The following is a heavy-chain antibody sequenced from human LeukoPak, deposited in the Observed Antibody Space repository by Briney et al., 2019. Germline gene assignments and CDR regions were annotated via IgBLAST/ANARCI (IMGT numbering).Heavy chain of an antibody. D-gene: IGHD5-24*01. CDR3: ARLSRDGYNLLFDY. CDR1: GGSISSYY. J-gene: IGHJ4*02. V-gene: IGHV4-59*08. CDR2: IYYSGST. Sequence: PSETLSLTCTVSGGSISSYYWSWIRQPPGKGLEWIGYIYYSGSTNYNPSLKSRVTISVDTSKNQFSLKLSSVTAADTAVYYCARLSRDGYNLLFDYWGQGTLVTVSS.